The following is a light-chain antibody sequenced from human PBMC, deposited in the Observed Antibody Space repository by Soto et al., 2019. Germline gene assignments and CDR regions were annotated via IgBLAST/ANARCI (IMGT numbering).Light chain of an antibody. V-gene: IGLV2-8*01. CDR3: SSHGGSNNFYV. Sequence: QSALTQPPSASGSPGQSVTISCTGTSSDVGAYNYVSWYQQHPGKAPKLMIYEVSKRPSGVPDRFSASKSGNTASLTVSGLQAEDEADYYCSSHGGSNNFYVFGTGTKATVL. CDR1: SSDVGAYNY. CDR2: EVS. J-gene: IGLJ1*01.